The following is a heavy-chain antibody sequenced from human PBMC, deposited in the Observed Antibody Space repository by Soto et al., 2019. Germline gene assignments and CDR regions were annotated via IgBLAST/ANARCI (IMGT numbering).Heavy chain of an antibody. J-gene: IGHJ5*02. CDR2: ISSSGSTI. V-gene: IGHV3-11*01. D-gene: IGHD6-13*01. CDR1: GCTFTDYY. CDR3: AKPAIAATGTFWFDP. Sequence: GGSLRLSCAASGCTFTDYYMSWIRQAPGKGLEWVSYISSSGSTIYYADSVKGRFTISRDNAKNSLYLQMNSLRAEDTAVYYCAKPAIAATGTFWFDPWGQGTLVTVSS.